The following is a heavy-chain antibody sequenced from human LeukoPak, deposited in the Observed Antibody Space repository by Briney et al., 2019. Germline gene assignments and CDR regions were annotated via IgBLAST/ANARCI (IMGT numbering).Heavy chain of an antibody. V-gene: IGHV4-34*11. CDR1: GGSFIGYY. D-gene: IGHD3-9*01. CDR2: IYYTGST. Sequence: PSETLSLTCAVYGGSFIGYYWSWIRQPPGKGLEWIGYIYYTGSTNYNPSLDSRVTISVDMSKNQVSLNLRYVTAADTAVYYCARGYFDWFLDNWGRGTLVTVSS. J-gene: IGHJ4*02. CDR3: ARGYFDWFLDN.